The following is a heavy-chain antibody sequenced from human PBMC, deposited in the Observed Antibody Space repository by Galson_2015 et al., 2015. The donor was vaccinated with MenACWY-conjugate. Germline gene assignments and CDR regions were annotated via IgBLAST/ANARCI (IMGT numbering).Heavy chain of an antibody. CDR3: ARGGGIAVAGD. Sequence: SETLSLTCTVSGYSFSSGWYWTWFRQPPGKGLEWIASIYHTGSTYYNPSLKSRVSISIQTSNNQFSLNLNSVTAADTAMYYCARGGGIAVAGDWGQGTLVTVSS. D-gene: IGHD6-19*01. V-gene: IGHV4-38-2*02. J-gene: IGHJ4*02. CDR1: GYSFSSGWY. CDR2: IYHTGST.